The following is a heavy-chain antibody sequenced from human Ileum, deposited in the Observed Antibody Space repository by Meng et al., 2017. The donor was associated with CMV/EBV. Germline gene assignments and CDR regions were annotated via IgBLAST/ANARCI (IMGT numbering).Heavy chain of an antibody. D-gene: IGHD1-26*01. CDR1: GGSFSGYH. V-gene: IGHV4-34*01. CDR3: ATGTSQAWELLHS. Sequence: QVQLHNGADGLFKTSETLSLTVGVYGGSFSGYHWSWIRQPPGKGLEWIGELNHSGGSIYNPSLKSRVTISIDTSKSQFSLKLNSVTAADTAVYYCATGTSQAWELLHSWGQGILVTVSS. CDR2: LNHSGGS. J-gene: IGHJ4*02.